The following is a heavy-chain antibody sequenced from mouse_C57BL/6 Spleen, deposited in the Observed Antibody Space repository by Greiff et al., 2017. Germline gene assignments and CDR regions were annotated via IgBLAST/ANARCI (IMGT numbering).Heavy chain of an antibody. CDR3: ARRMPTDAMDY. D-gene: IGHD5-2*01. J-gene: IGHJ4*01. CDR1: GYTFTSYW. Sequence: QVQLKQPGAELVKPGASVKMSCKASGYTFTSYWITWVKQRPGQGLEWIGDIYPGSGSTNYNEKFKSKATLTVDTSSSTAYMQLSSLTSEDSAVYYCARRMPTDAMDYWGQGTSVTVSS. V-gene: IGHV1-55*01. CDR2: IYPGSGST.